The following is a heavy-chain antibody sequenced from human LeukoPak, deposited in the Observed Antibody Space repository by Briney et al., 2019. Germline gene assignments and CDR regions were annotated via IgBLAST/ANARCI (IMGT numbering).Heavy chain of an antibody. D-gene: IGHD6-19*01. CDR2: VSGDATST. CDR3: AKGEIALAGNYFQY. V-gene: IGHV3-43*02. J-gene: IGHJ1*01. Sequence: GGSLRLSCAASGFAFDDYAMHWVRQAPGKGLEWVCVVSGDATSTCYADSVKGRFTISRDNGKSSLYLQMDSLRPEDTALYYCAKGEIALAGNYFQYWGQGSLVTVSS. CDR1: GFAFDDYA.